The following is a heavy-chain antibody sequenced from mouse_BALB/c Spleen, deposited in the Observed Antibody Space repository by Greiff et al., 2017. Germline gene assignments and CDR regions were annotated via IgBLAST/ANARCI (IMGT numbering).Heavy chain of an antibody. Sequence: EVKLVESGPGLVKPSQSLSLTCTVTGYSITSDYAWNWIRQFPGNKLEWMGYISYSGSTSYNPSLKSRISITRDTSKNQFFLQLNSVTTEDTATYYCARSSYYDYDGYAMDYWGQGTSVTVSS. J-gene: IGHJ4*01. V-gene: IGHV3-2*02. CDR3: ARSSYYDYDGYAMDY. D-gene: IGHD2-4*01. CDR2: ISYSGST. CDR1: GYSITSDYA.